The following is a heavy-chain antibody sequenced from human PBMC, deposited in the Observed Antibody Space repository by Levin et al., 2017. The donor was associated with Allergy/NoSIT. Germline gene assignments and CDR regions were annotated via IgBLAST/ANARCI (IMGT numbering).Heavy chain of an antibody. CDR3: ARRMPESTPDDFEI. V-gene: IGHV1-8*01. J-gene: IGHJ3*02. D-gene: IGHD2-15*01. CDR2: MNPNSGNT. CDR1: GYTFTTYD. Sequence: GESLKISCKASGYTFTTYDINWVRQATGQGLEWMGWMNPNSGNTGYAQKFQGRVTMTRNTSITTAYMELSSLRSEDTAVYYCARRMPESTPDDFEIWGRGTMVTVSS.